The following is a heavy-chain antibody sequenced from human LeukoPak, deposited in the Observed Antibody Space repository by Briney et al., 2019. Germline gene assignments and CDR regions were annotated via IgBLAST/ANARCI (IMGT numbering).Heavy chain of an antibody. V-gene: IGHV3-48*04. CDR2: ISSSSSTI. Sequence: PGGSLRLSCAASGFTFSSYSMNWVRQAPGKGLEWVSYISSSSSTIYYADSVKGRFTISRDNAKNSLYLQMNSLRAEDTAVYYCAKFNLGDNGNNYLEFWGQGTLITVSS. CDR1: GFTFSSYS. D-gene: IGHD5-24*01. CDR3: AKFNLGDNGNNYLEF. J-gene: IGHJ4*02.